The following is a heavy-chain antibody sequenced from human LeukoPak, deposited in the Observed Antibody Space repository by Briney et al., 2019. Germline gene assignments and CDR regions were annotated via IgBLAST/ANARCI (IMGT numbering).Heavy chain of an antibody. Sequence: GGSLRLSCAASGFTFSSYAMSWVRQAPGKGLEWVSAISGSGGSTYYADSVKGRFTISRDNSKNTLYLQMNSLRAEDTAVYYCAKMGSYYYDSSGYYDAFDIWGQGTMVTVSS. V-gene: IGHV3-23*01. CDR2: ISGSGGST. J-gene: IGHJ3*02. CDR3: AKMGSYYYDSSGYYDAFDI. D-gene: IGHD3-22*01. CDR1: GFTFSSYA.